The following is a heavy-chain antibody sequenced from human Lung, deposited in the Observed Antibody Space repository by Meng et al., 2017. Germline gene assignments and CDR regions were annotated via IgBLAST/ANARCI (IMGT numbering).Heavy chain of an antibody. D-gene: IGHD3-16*01. CDR3: ARDRALVWEADGGMDV. Sequence: GESLKISCAASGFSVSSYSMSWVRQAPGKGLDWVSSINSGGSSYADSVKGRFTISRDNAKSSLYLHMNSLRDEDTAVYYCARDRALVWEADGGMDVWGQGTTVTVSS. CDR2: INSGGSS. V-gene: IGHV3-21*01. J-gene: IGHJ6*02. CDR1: GFSVSSYS.